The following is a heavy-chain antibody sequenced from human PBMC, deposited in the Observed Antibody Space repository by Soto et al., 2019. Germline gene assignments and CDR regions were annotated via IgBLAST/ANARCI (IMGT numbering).Heavy chain of an antibody. Sequence: EVQLVESGGGLVQPGGSLRLSCAASGFTVSTKYMSWVRQAPGKGLERVSVIYSGGSTFYADSVRGRFTISRDNSKNTVNLKMSSLRAEDTAVYYCASAPWAAGYWGQGTLVTVFS. CDR2: IYSGGST. CDR3: ASAPWAAGY. D-gene: IGHD3-16*01. V-gene: IGHV3-66*01. CDR1: GFTVSTKY. J-gene: IGHJ4*02.